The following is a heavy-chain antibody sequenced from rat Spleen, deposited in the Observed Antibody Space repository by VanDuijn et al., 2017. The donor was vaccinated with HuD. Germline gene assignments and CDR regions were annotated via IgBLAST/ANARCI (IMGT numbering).Heavy chain of an antibody. J-gene: IGHJ2*01. CDR1: GFSLTSYH. D-gene: IGHD1-2*01. Sequence: QVQLKESGPGLVQPSQTLSLTCTVSGFSLTSYHVSWVRQPPGKGLEWIAAVSSGGTTAYNSLLKSRLSISRDTSKSQVFLKMNSLQTEDTATYYCARVGYSSYIRYFDYWGQGVMVTVSS. V-gene: IGHV2-6*01. CDR2: VSSGGTT. CDR3: ARVGYSSYIRYFDY.